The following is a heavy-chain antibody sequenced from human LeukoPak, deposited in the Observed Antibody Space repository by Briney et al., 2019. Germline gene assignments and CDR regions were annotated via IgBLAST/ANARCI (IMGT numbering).Heavy chain of an antibody. CDR3: ARFHYYGSGSLDY. J-gene: IGHJ4*02. CDR2: INPNSGGT. V-gene: IGHV1-2*02. CDR1: GYTFTGYY. Sequence: ASVKVSCKASGYTFTGYYMHWVRQAPGQGLEGMGWINPNSGGTNYAQKFQGRVTMTRDTSISTAYMELSRLRSDDTAVYYCARFHYYGSGSLDYWGQGTLVTVSS. D-gene: IGHD3-10*01.